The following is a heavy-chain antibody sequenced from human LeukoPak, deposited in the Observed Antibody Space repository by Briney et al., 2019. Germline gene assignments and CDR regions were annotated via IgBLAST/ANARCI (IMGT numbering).Heavy chain of an antibody. V-gene: IGHV4-39*07. CDR3: ARLVHYNWFDP. Sequence: SETLSLTCTVSGGSISSSSYYWGWIRQPPGKGLEWIGSIYYSGSTYYNPSLKSRVTISVDTSKNQFSLKLSSVTAADTAVYYCARLVHYNWFDPWGQGTLVTVSS. J-gene: IGHJ5*02. D-gene: IGHD6-13*01. CDR1: GGSISSSSYY. CDR2: IYYSGST.